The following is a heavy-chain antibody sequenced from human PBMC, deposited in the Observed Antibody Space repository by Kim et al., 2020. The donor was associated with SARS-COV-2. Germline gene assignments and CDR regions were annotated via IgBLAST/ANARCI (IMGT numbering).Heavy chain of an antibody. Sequence: SETLSLTCTVSGGSISSYYWSWIRQPPGKGLEWIGYIYYSGSTNYNPSLKSRVTIPVDTPKNQFSLKLSSVTAADTAVYYCARREVTAEFDYWGQGTLVT. CDR1: GGSISSYY. D-gene: IGHD2-21*02. CDR3: ARREVTAEFDY. CDR2: IYYSGST. V-gene: IGHV4-59*08. J-gene: IGHJ4*02.